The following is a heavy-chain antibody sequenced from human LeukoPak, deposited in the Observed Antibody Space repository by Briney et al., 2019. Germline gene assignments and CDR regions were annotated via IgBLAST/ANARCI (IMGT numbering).Heavy chain of an antibody. Sequence: ASMKVSCKASGYTFTSHGISWVRQAPGQGLEWMGWISAYNGNTNYAQKLQGRVTMTTDTSTSTAYMELRSLRSDDTAVYYCARDSSSDYGGNSGLDYWGQGTLVTVSS. V-gene: IGHV1-18*01. CDR3: ARDSSSDYGGNSGLDY. CDR2: ISAYNGNT. J-gene: IGHJ4*02. CDR1: GYTFTSHG. D-gene: IGHD4-23*01.